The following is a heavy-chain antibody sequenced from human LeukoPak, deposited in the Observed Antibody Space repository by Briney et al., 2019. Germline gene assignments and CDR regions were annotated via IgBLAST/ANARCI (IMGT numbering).Heavy chain of an antibody. V-gene: IGHV3-53*04. CDR1: GSTFTYNY. CDR2: IDSGGTT. CDR3: ARTSCYYDMDV. J-gene: IGHJ6*02. Sequence: PGESLKLSCVASGSTFTYNYMTWVRQAPGKGLEWVSLIDSGGTTYYSDSLKGRFTISRHSPNNTLFLQMNNLRPEDTAVYYCARTSCYYDMDVWGPGTTVTVSS.